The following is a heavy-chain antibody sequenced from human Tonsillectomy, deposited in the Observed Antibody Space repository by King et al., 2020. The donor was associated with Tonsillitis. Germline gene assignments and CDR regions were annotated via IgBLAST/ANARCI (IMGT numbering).Heavy chain of an antibody. Sequence: DVQLVESGGGLIKPGGSLRLSCAASGFTSNNARMSWVRQAPGKGLEWVGRIETNTDGGTTDNAAPVKGRFTISRDDSKNTLYLQMNSLKIEDTAVYYCTTDPGITVFGVVRDYWGQGTLVTVSS. CDR2: IETNTDGGTT. J-gene: IGHJ4*02. CDR1: GFTSNNAR. D-gene: IGHD3-3*01. V-gene: IGHV3-15*04. CDR3: TTDPGITVFGVVRDY.